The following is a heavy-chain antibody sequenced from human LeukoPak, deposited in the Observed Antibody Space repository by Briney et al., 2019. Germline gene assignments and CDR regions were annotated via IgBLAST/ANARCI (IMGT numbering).Heavy chain of an antibody. D-gene: IGHD5-18*01. CDR2: ISGSGGST. CDR1: AFTFSSYA. J-gene: IGHJ4*02. Sequence: GGSLRLSWAASAFTFSSYAMSWVRQAQGKGLEWVSSISGSGGSTYYADSVKGRFTISRDNSKNTLYLQMNSLRAEDTAVYYCAKVLAQYSYVYWVPCYWGQGTLVTVSS. CDR3: AKVLAQYSYVYWVPCY. V-gene: IGHV3-23*01.